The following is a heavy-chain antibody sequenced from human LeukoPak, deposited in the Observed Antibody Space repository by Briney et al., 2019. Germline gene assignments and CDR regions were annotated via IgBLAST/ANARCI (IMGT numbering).Heavy chain of an antibody. CDR3: ARGSSSWYYLDY. D-gene: IGHD6-13*01. CDR2: IKQDGTEK. Sequence: AGGSLRLSCAASGFTFTTYWMSWVRQAPGKGLEWVANIKQDGTEKYYVDSVKGRFTISRDNAKNSLYLQMNSLRVEDTAVYYCARGSSSWYYLDYWGQGTLVTVSS. V-gene: IGHV3-7*01. CDR1: GFTFTTYW. J-gene: IGHJ4*02.